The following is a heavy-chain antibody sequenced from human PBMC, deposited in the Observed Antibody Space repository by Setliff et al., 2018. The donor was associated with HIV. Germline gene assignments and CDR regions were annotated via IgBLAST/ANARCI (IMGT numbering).Heavy chain of an antibody. J-gene: IGHJ3*02. CDR1: GYTFTSYA. CDR3: SRVRLIFTMIVVVSGAFDI. V-gene: IGHV1-18*01. Sequence: ASVKVSCKASGYTFTSYAISWVRQAPGQGLEWMVWISAYNGNTNYAQKLQGRVTMTTDTSTSTAYMELRSLRSDDTAVYYCSRVRLIFTMIVVVSGAFDIWGQGTMVTVS. CDR2: ISAYNGNT. D-gene: IGHD3-22*01.